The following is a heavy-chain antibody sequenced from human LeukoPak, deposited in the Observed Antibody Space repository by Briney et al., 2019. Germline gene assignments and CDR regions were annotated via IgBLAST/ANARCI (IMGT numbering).Heavy chain of an antibody. CDR1: GGSFSGYY. CDR2: INHRGST. CDR3: ARGDDGRSLDY. D-gene: IGHD5-24*01. V-gene: IGHV4-34*01. Sequence: SETLSLTCAVYGGSFSGYYWSWIRQPPGKGLEWIGEINHRGSTNYNPSLKSRVTISVDTSKNQFSLKLSSVTAADTAVYYCARGDDGRSLDYWGQGTLVTVSS. J-gene: IGHJ4*02.